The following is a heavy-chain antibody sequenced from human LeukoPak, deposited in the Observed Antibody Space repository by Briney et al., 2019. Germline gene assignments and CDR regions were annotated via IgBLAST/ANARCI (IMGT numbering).Heavy chain of an antibody. CDR1: GGSFSGYY. CDR2: INHSGST. Sequence: SETLSLTCAVYGGSFSGYYWSWIRQPPGKGLEWIGEINHSGSTNYNPSLKSRVTISVDTSKNQFSLKLSSVTAADTAVYYCARGVFPGSSRKNWFDPWGQGTLVTVSS. D-gene: IGHD1-26*01. CDR3: ARGVFPGSSRKNWFDP. V-gene: IGHV4-34*01. J-gene: IGHJ5*02.